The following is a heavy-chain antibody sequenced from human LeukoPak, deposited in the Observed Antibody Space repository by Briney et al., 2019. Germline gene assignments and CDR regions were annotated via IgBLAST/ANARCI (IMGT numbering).Heavy chain of an antibody. CDR2: ISSSSSYI. Sequence: PGRSLRLSCAASGFTFSSYSMTWVRQAPGKGLEWVSSISSSSSYIYYADSVKGRFTISRDNAKNSLYLQMNSLRAEDTAVYYCAREKPYYYDSSGYPDAFDIWGQGTMVTVSS. D-gene: IGHD3-22*01. J-gene: IGHJ3*02. CDR3: AREKPYYYDSSGYPDAFDI. CDR1: GFTFSSYS. V-gene: IGHV3-21*01.